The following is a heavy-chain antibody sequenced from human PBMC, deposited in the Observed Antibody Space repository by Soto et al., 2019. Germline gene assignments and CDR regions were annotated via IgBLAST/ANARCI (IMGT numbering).Heavy chain of an antibody. CDR3: TVAGVIVLDAFDI. J-gene: IGHJ3*02. D-gene: IGHD3-16*02. V-gene: IGHV1-8*01. CDR2: MNPKTNNT. CDR1: GYTFPNYD. Sequence: QVQLVQSGAEVKKPGASVKVSCKASGYTFPNYDINWVRQATGQGLEWMGWMNPKTNNTAYAQKFQGRVTMTCDTSTRTAYMELSSLRSEDTAMYYCTVAGVIVLDAFDIRGQGTRVTVSS.